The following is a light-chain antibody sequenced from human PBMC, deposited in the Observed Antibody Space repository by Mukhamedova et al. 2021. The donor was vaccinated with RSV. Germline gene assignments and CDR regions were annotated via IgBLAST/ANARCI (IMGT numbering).Light chain of an antibody. V-gene: IGKV1-5*03. Sequence: WYQRRVHGKAPKLLIYKASSLESGVPSRFSASGSGTEFTLTISSLQPDDFATYYCQQYNSYPVSFGQGTKLEIK. J-gene: IGKJ2*03. CDR2: KAS. CDR3: QQYNSYPVS.